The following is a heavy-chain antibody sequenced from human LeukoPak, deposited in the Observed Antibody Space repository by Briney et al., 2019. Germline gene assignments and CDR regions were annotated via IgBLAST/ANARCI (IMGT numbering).Heavy chain of an antibody. Sequence: SGTLSLTCTVSGGSISSYYWSWIRQPPGKGLEWIGYIYYSGSTNYNPSLKSRVTISVDTSKNQFSLKLSSVTAADTAVYYCARGSVAGYFDYWGQGTLVTVSS. V-gene: IGHV4-59*01. CDR3: ARGSVAGYFDY. CDR2: IYYSGST. J-gene: IGHJ4*02. D-gene: IGHD6-19*01. CDR1: GGSISSYY.